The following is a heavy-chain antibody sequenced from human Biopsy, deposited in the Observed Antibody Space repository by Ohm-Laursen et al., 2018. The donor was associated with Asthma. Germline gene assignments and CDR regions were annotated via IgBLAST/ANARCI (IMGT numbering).Heavy chain of an antibody. D-gene: IGHD3-9*01. V-gene: IGHV3-23*01. CDR3: AKAERYFDWHWFDP. CDR2: ISGSGGST. CDR1: GFTFSSYA. J-gene: IGHJ5*02. Sequence: SLRLFCTASGFTFSSYAMSWVRQAPGKGLEWVSAISGSGGSTYYADSVKGRFTISRDNSKNTLYLQMNSLRAEDTAVYYCAKAERYFDWHWFDPWGQGTLVTVSS.